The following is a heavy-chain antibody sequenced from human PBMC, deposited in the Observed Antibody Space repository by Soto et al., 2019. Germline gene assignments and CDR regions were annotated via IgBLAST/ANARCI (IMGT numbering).Heavy chain of an antibody. V-gene: IGHV5-51*01. CDR2: IFPSDSDT. J-gene: IGHJ4*02. Sequence: GESLKISCKGSGYSFINYWIGWVRQMPGKGLEWMGIIFPSDSDTRYSPSFQGQVTISADKSINTDYLQWSSLKASDTAMYYCARHGGDYTHKVLPFWGGHWGKGTLLTVAA. CDR1: GYSFINYW. D-gene: IGHD3-16*01. CDR3: ARHGGDYTHKVLPFWGGH.